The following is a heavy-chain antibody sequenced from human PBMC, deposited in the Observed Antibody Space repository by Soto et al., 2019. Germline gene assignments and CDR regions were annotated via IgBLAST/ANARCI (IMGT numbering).Heavy chain of an antibody. J-gene: IGHJ3*02. V-gene: IGHV1-46*01. CDR3: ARDRSRGYCSSTSCPTYDAFDI. Sequence: ASVKVSCKASGYTFTSYYMHLVRQAPGQGLEWMEIINPNGDSTSYAQKFQGRATMTRDTSTSTVYMELSSLRSEDTAVYYCARDRSRGYCSSTSCPTYDAFDIWGQGTMVTVSS. CDR1: GYTFTSYY. D-gene: IGHD2-2*01. CDR2: INPNGDST.